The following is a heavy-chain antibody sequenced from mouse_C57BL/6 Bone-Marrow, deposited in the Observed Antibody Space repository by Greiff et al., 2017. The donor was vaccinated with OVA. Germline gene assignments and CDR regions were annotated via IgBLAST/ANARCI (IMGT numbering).Heavy chain of an antibody. Sequence: VQLQQSGPELVKPGASVKIPCKASGYTFTDYNMDWVKQSHGKSLEWIGDINPNNGGTIYNQKFKGKATLTVDKSSSTAYMELRSLTSEDTAVYYCARCDYGSPSWFAYWGQGTLVTVSA. CDR2: INPNNGGT. D-gene: IGHD1-1*01. CDR3: ARCDYGSPSWFAY. CDR1: GYTFTDYN. V-gene: IGHV1-18*01. J-gene: IGHJ3*01.